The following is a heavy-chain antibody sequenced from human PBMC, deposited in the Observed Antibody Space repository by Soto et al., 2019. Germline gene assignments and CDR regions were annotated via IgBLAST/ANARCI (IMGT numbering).Heavy chain of an antibody. CDR3: AHREGDDYVWGSYKDAFDS. CDR1: GFSLNTSAVG. Sequence: QITLKESGPTLVKPTQTLTLTCTFSGFSLNTSAVGVGWIRQPPGKALEWLALIYWDDDKRYNPSLKSRLTITKDTSKNQVDLKMTRMDPVDTGTYFCAHREGDDYVWGSYKDAFDSWGQGTMVTVSS. D-gene: IGHD3-16*01. J-gene: IGHJ3*02. V-gene: IGHV2-5*02. CDR2: IYWDDDK.